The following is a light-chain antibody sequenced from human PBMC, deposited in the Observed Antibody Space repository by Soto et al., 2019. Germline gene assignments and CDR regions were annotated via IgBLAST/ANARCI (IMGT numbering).Light chain of an antibody. Sequence: QSVLTQPPSASGSPGQSVTISCTGTSSDVGGYNYVSWYQQYPGKAPKLMIYEVSKRPSGVPDRFSASKSGNTASLTVSGLQTEYEADYYCNSYAGGNTYVFGTGTQLTVL. CDR3: NSYAGGNTYV. J-gene: IGLJ1*01. CDR2: EVS. V-gene: IGLV2-8*01. CDR1: SSDVGGYNY.